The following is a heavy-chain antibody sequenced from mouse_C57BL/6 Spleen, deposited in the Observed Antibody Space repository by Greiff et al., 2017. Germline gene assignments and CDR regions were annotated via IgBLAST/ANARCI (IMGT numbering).Heavy chain of an antibody. D-gene: IGHD3-2*02. J-gene: IGHJ4*01. CDR1: GYTFTSYW. CDR2: IYPSDSET. V-gene: IGHV1-61*01. Sequence: VQLQQPGAELVRPGSSVKLSCKASGYTFTSYWMDWVKQRPGQGLEWIGNIYPSDSETHYNQKFKDKATLTVDKSSSTAYMQLSSLTSEDSAVYYCAIDSSGRYYAMDYWGQGTSVTVSS. CDR3: AIDSSGRYYAMDY.